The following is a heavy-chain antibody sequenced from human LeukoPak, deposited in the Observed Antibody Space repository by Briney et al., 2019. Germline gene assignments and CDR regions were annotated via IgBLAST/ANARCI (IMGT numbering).Heavy chain of an antibody. V-gene: IGHV3-21*01. Sequence: GGSLRLSCAASGFTFSSYSMNWVRQAPGKGLEWVSSISSSSSYIYYADSVRGRFTISRDNAKNSLYLQMNSLRAEDTAVYYCARDTSSRYLGGDYYFDYWGQGTLVTVSS. CDR1: GFTFSSYS. CDR3: ARDTSSRYLGGDYYFDY. D-gene: IGHD6-13*01. CDR2: ISSSSSYI. J-gene: IGHJ4*02.